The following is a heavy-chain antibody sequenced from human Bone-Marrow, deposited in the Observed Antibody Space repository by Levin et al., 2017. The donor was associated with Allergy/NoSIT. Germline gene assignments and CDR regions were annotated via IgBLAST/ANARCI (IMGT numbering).Heavy chain of an antibody. CDR3: ARAAVGLVVSAPFTTSVRQYYGLDV. CDR1: GYNFDRSG. D-gene: IGHD2-21*01. J-gene: IGHJ6*02. V-gene: IGHV1-18*01. Sequence: GESLKISCKASGYNFDRSGVGWVRQAPGQGLEWMGWMNIYNGNTDYAENFQGRVTLTTDTSTNTAYMELTGLTSDDTAVYFCARAAVGLVVSAPFTTSVRQYYGLDVWGQGTAVTVSS. CDR2: MNIYNGNT.